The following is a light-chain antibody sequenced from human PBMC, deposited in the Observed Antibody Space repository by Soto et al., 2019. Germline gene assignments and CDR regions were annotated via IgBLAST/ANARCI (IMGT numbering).Light chain of an antibody. CDR1: QSVSSNY. Sequence: EIVLTQSPGTLSLSPGERATLSCRASQSVSSNYLAWYQQKPGQAPRVLIYVAPSRATGIPDRFSGSGSGTDFTLTISRLEPEDFAVYYCQKYGSSPITFGQGTRLEIK. V-gene: IGKV3-20*01. CDR2: VAP. J-gene: IGKJ5*01. CDR3: QKYGSSPIT.